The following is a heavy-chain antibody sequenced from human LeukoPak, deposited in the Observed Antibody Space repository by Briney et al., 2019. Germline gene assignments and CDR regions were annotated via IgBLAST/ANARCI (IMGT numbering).Heavy chain of an antibody. CDR2: NYPADSDT. Sequence: GGALKSSFQGAGCGFNTYWVGWGRRRPGKGGEWRGINYPADSDTTYSPSSQAQVTISADKSINTAYLQWRPLQASDSAIYYCARVLDVDTAVFHYYFDFWGQGTLVTVSS. CDR3: ARVLDVDTAVFHYYFDF. J-gene: IGHJ4*02. CDR1: GCGFNTYW. D-gene: IGHD5-18*01. V-gene: IGHV5-51*01.